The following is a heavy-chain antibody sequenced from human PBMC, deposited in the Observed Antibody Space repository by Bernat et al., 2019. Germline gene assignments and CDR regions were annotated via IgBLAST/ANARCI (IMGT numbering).Heavy chain of an antibody. D-gene: IGHD3-22*01. Sequence: QVQLVQSGAEVKKPGASVTLSCKASGYTFTNYWMYWVRQASGQGLEWMGIINPKDGNRNYAQKFQGRVTMTTDTSTSTVYMELSSLRSEDTAVYYCARDCPKIVVGWFDPWGPGTLVTVSS. J-gene: IGHJ5*02. V-gene: IGHV1-46*03. CDR2: INPKDGNR. CDR3: ARDCPKIVVGWFDP. CDR1: GYTFTNYW.